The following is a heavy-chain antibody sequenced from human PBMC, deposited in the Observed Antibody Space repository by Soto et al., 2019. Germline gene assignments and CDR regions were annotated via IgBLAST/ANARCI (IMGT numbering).Heavy chain of an antibody. J-gene: IGHJ3*02. Sequence: ASVKVSCKASGYTFTNYYMHWVRQAPGQGLEWVGMFNPSDDTTYYAQKFQGRVTMTRNASISTAYMELSSLRSEDTAVYYCARGYPTAFDIWGQGTMVTVSS. V-gene: IGHV1-46*01. CDR2: FNPSDDTT. CDR3: ARGYPTAFDI. D-gene: IGHD5-18*01. CDR1: GYTFTNYY.